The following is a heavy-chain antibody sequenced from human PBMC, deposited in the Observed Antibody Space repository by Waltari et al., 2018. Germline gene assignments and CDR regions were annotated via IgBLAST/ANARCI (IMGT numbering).Heavy chain of an antibody. J-gene: IGHJ6*02. V-gene: IGHV4-39*01. CDR1: GGSISRSSYY. D-gene: IGHD6-19*01. CDR3: ARQYGSSGWSDYYGMDV. CDR2: IYYSGST. Sequence: QLQLQESGPGLVKPSETLSLTCTVSGGSISRSSYYWGWIRQHPGKGLEWIGSIYYSGSTYYNPSLKSRVTISVDTSKNQFSLKLSSVTAADTAVYYCARQYGSSGWSDYYGMDVWGQGTTVTVSS.